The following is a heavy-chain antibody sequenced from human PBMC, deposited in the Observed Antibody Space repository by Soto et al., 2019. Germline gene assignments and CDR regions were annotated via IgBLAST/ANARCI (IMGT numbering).Heavy chain of an antibody. D-gene: IGHD5-18*01. V-gene: IGHV3-21*01. CDR2: ISSSSSYI. CDR1: GFTFSSYS. Sequence: EVQLVESGGGLVKPGGSLRLSCAASGFTFSSYSMNWVRQAPGKGLEWVSSISSSSSYIYYADSVKGRFTISRDNAKNSLYLQMNSLRAEYTAVYYCATTTFLQQGDYWGQGTLVTVSS. J-gene: IGHJ4*02. CDR3: ATTTFLQQGDY.